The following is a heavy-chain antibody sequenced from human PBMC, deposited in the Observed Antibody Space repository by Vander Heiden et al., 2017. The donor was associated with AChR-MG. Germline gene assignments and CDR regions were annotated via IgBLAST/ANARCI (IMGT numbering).Heavy chain of an antibody. CDR2: INPSGGST. CDR1: GYTFTNYY. D-gene: IGHD6-19*01. CDR3: VRNQDSSGQDV. V-gene: IGHV1-46*03. Sequence: QVQLVQSGAEVKKPGASVKVSCKASGYTFTNYYMHWVRLAPGQGLEWMGLINPSGGSTSYAQKFQGRVTMTRDTSTSTVYMELSSLRSEDTAVYYCVRNQDSSGQDVWGQGTTVAVSS. J-gene: IGHJ6*02.